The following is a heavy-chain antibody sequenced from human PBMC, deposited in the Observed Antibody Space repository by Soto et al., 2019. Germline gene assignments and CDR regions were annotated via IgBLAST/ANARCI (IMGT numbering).Heavy chain of an antibody. CDR3: ARQAAAGTVYYYYYGMDV. V-gene: IGHV4-39*01. CDR1: GGSISSSSYY. Sequence: PSETLSLTCTVSGGSISSSSYYWGWIRQPPGKGLEWIGSTYYSGSTYYNPSLKSRVTISVDTSKNQFSLKLSSVTAADTAVYYCARQAAAGTVYYYYYGMDVWGQGTTVTVSS. D-gene: IGHD6-13*01. J-gene: IGHJ6*02. CDR2: TYYSGST.